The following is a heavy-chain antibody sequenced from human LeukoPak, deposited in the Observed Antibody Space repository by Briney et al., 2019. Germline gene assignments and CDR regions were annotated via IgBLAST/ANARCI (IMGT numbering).Heavy chain of an antibody. D-gene: IGHD6-13*01. CDR1: GFTFSSYG. J-gene: IGHJ4*02. V-gene: IGHV3-33*01. Sequence: PGGSLRLSCAASGFTFSSYGMHWVRQAPGKGLEWVAVIWYDGSNKYYADSVKGRFTISRDNSKNTLYLQMNSLRVEDTAVYYCARERGSNGFDYWGQGPLVSVSS. CDR2: IWYDGSNK. CDR3: ARERGSNGFDY.